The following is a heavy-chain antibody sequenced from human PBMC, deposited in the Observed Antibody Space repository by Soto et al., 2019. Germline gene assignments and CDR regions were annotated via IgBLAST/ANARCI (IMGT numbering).Heavy chain of an antibody. CDR3: ASQIAAAGTWWFDP. D-gene: IGHD6-13*01. J-gene: IGHJ5*02. CDR2: ISAHNGNT. CDR1: GYTFTSYG. V-gene: IGHV1-18*01. Sequence: GASVKVSCKASGYTFTSYGISWVRQAPGQRLEWMGWISAHNGNTNYAQKLQGRVTMTTDTSTSTAYMELRSLRSDDTVVYYCASQIAAAGTWWFDPWGQGALITVSS.